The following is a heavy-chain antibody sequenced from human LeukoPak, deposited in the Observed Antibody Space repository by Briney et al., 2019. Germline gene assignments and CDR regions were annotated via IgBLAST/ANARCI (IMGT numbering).Heavy chain of an antibody. CDR3: AKDVRGSTSWYGLDY. CDR2: ISSSSSYI. J-gene: IGHJ4*02. CDR1: GFSFSTYN. V-gene: IGHV3-21*04. Sequence: PGGSLRLSCAASGFSFSTYNMNWVRQAPGKGLEWVSSISSSSSYIYYADSVKGRFTISRDNAKNSLYLQMNSLRPEDTALYYCAKDVRGSTSWYGLDYWGQGTLVTVSS. D-gene: IGHD6-13*01.